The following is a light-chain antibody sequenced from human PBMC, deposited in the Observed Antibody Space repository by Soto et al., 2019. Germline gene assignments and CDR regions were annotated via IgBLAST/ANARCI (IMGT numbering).Light chain of an antibody. CDR1: QNINSN. CDR2: DAF. J-gene: IGKJ5*01. V-gene: IGKV3-11*01. Sequence: EIVMTQSPATLSVSPGERATLSCRASQNINSNLAWYQQKPGQGPRLLIYDAFSRATGVPDRFTGSGSGTEFTLTISSLEPEDFAVYYCQQRSNWPPTFGQGTRLEIK. CDR3: QQRSNWPPT.